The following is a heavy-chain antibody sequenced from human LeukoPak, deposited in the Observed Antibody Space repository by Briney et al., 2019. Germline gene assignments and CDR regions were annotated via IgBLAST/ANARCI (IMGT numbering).Heavy chain of an antibody. CDR3: AIQLWGSGYYWYFDL. Sequence: ASVKVSCKPSGYSVNCSCLHWVRQAPGQGLEWMGWISPNSGGTDYAQRFQGRVTMTRDTSISTAYMELSSLSSDDTAVYYCAIQLWGSGYYWYFDLWGRGTLVTVSS. J-gene: IGHJ2*01. CDR2: ISPNSGGT. V-gene: IGHV1-2*02. CDR1: GYSVNCSC. D-gene: IGHD7-27*01.